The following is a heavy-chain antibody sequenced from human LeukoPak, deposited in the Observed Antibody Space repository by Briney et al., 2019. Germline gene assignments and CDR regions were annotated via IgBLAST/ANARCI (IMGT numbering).Heavy chain of an antibody. CDR3: ARTKYYDRSGYDFDY. CDR2: IIPIFDTA. V-gene: IGHV1-69*01. Sequence: SVKVSCKASGGTFSSYAISWVRQAPGQGLEWMGGIIPIFDTANYAQKFQGRVTITADEFMSTAYMELSSLRSEDTAVYYCARTKYYDRSGYDFDYWGQGTLVTVSS. J-gene: IGHJ4*02. D-gene: IGHD3-22*01. CDR1: GGTFSSYA.